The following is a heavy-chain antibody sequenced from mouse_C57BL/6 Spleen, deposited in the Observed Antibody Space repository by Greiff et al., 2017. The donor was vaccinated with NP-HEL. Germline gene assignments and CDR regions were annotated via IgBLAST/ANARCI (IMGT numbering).Heavy chain of an antibody. D-gene: IGHD1-1*01. CDR3: ARCPYSGAMDY. CDR2: IRNKANGYTT. CDR1: GFTFTDYY. J-gene: IGHJ4*01. V-gene: IGHV7-3*01. Sequence: EVMLVESGGGLVQPGGSLSLSCAASGFTFTDYYMSWVRQPPGKALEWLGFIRNKANGYTTEYSASVKGRFTISRDNSQSILYLQMNALRAEDSATYYCARCPYSGAMDYWGQGTSVTVSS.